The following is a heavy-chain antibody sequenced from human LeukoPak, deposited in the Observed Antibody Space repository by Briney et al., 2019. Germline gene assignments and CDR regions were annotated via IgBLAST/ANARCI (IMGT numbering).Heavy chain of an antibody. Sequence: QPGGSLRLSCTASGFTFAGYWMTWVRRPPGKGLEWVANIKSDGSGKYYVDSVKGRFTVSRDNTKNSLSLQLNSLRAEDTAVYYCAKLSEYSFDSRGQGTQVTVSS. V-gene: IGHV3-7*02. J-gene: IGHJ4*02. CDR1: GFTFAGYW. D-gene: IGHD6-6*01. CDR3: AKLSEYSFDS. CDR2: IKSDGSGK.